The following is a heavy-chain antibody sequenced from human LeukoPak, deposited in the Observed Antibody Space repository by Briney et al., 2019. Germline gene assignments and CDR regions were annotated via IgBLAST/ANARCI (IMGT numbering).Heavy chain of an antibody. J-gene: IGHJ4*02. CDR3: AKGTESHFDY. D-gene: IGHD3-10*01. CDR1: GYTFTSYD. CDR2: MNPNSGNT. Sequence: ASVTVSCKASGYTFTSYDINWVRQAPGQGLEWMGWMNPNSGNTGYAQKFQGRVTMTRDTSTSTVYMELSSLRSEDTAVYYCAKGTESHFDYWGQGTLVTVSS. V-gene: IGHV1-8*01.